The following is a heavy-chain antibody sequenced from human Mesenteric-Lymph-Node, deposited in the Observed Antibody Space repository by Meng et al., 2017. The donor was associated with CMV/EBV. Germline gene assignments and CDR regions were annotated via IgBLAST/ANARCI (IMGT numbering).Heavy chain of an antibody. D-gene: IGHD3-10*01. V-gene: IGHV7-4-1*02. Sequence: CKASGYTFTSYGISWVRQAPGQGLEWMGWINTNTGNPTYAQGFTGRFVFSLDTSVSTAYLQISSLKAEDTAVYYCARDPPMVRGVMDYWGQGTLVTVSS. CDR3: ARDPPMVRGVMDY. J-gene: IGHJ4*02. CDR1: GYTFTSYG. CDR2: INTNTGNP.